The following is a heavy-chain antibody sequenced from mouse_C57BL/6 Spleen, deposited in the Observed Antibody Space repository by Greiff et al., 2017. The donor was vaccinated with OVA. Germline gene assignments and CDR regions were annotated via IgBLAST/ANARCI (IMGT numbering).Heavy chain of an antibody. CDR2: IYPGDGDT. CDR3: ARKTTTVVFDD. J-gene: IGHJ2*01. Sequence: VQLQQSGAELVKPGASVKMSCKASGYTFSSYWMNWVKQRPGQGLEWIGQIYPGDGDTNYNGKFKGKATLTADKSSSTAYMQLSSLTSEDSAVYYCARKTTTVVFDDWGQGTTLTVSS. CDR1: GYTFSSYW. V-gene: IGHV1-80*01. D-gene: IGHD1-1*01.